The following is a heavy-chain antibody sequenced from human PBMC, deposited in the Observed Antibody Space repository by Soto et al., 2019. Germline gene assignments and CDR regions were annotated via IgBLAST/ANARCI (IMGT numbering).Heavy chain of an antibody. D-gene: IGHD3-10*01. V-gene: IGHV1-3*01. CDR3: ARESLWFGELLSYFDY. CDR2: INAGNGNR. CDR1: GYTFINYA. Sequence: QVHFVQSGAEVKKPGASVKVSCKASGYTFINYALHWVRQAPGQRLEWMGWINAGNGNRRYSQKFQGRVTITTDTSASTAYMELSSLRSEDTAVYYCARESLWFGELLSYFDYWGQGTLVTVSS. J-gene: IGHJ4*02.